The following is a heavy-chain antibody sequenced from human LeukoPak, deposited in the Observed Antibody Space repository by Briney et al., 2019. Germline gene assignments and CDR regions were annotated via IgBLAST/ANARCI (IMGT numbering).Heavy chain of an antibody. J-gene: IGHJ4*02. CDR1: GYSFIGYH. V-gene: IGHV1-2*02. CDR2: INPNSGDT. Sequence: ASVKVSCRAFGYSFIGYHMHLVRQAPGQGLEWMGWINPNSGDTKYAQKFQDRVTMTRDTSISTAYMEMSRLRSDDKAVYYCARGRYSSSWYYFDYWGQGTLVTVSS. D-gene: IGHD6-13*01. CDR3: ARGRYSSSWYYFDY.